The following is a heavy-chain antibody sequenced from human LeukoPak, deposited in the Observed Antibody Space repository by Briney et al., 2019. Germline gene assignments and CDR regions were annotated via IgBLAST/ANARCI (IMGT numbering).Heavy chain of an antibody. V-gene: IGHV3-23*01. CDR1: GFTFSSYA. Sequence: GGSLRLSCAASGFTFSSYAMSWVRQAPGKGLEWVSAISGSGGSTYYADSVKGRFTISRDKSKNTLYLQMNSLRAEDTAVYYCAKDPRYCSGGSCRAFDIWGQGTMVTVSS. CDR2: ISGSGGST. D-gene: IGHD2-15*01. CDR3: AKDPRYCSGGSCRAFDI. J-gene: IGHJ3*02.